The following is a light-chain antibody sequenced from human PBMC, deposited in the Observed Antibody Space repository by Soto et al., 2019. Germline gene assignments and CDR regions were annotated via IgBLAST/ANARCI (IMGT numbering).Light chain of an antibody. J-gene: IGKJ1*01. CDR3: QQYDSYPWT. CDR1: QSVSNW. Sequence: DIQMTQSPSTLSVSPGERVTITCRASQSVSNWLAWYQQKPGKAPNLLIYDVSSLESGVPSRFSGSGSGTEFILSISSLQPDDFATYYGQQYDSYPWTFGQGTKVDIK. CDR2: DVS. V-gene: IGKV1-5*01.